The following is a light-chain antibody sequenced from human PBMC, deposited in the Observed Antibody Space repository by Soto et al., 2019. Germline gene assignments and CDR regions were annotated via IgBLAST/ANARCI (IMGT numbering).Light chain of an antibody. Sequence: QSVLTQPPSASGSFGQSVTISCTGTNSDFGGYNYVSWYQQHPGKAPKLMIYEVSERPSGVPDRFSGSKSGNTASLTVFGLQADDEADYYCSSYSGTNYHYVFGTGTKVTV. CDR3: SSYSGTNYHYV. J-gene: IGLJ1*01. CDR2: EVS. CDR1: NSDFGGYNY. V-gene: IGLV2-8*01.